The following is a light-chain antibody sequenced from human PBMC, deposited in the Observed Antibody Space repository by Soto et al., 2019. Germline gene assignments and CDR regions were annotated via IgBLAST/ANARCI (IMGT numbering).Light chain of an antibody. J-gene: IGKJ1*01. Sequence: DIQMTQSPSSLSASVGDRVTITCRASQTIRSYLNWYQQKPGKAPNLLISAASTLQPGVPSRFSGTGSGTDFTFTISSLQPEDFATYYCQQSYSSPRTFGQGTKVDIK. CDR2: AAS. V-gene: IGKV1-39*01. CDR3: QQSYSSPRT. CDR1: QTIRSY.